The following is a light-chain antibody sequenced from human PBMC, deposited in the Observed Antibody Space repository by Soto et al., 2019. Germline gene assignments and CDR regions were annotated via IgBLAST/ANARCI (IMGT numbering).Light chain of an antibody. J-gene: IGKJ4*01. Sequence: EIVLTQSPGTLSLSPGERATLSCRASQSVSSTYLAWYQQKPGQAPRLLIYAASSRATGIPDRFSGSGSGTDFTLTISRLEPEDFAMYYCQQYGNSPVTFGGGTKVEI. CDR3: QQYGNSPVT. CDR1: QSVSSTY. V-gene: IGKV3-20*01. CDR2: AAS.